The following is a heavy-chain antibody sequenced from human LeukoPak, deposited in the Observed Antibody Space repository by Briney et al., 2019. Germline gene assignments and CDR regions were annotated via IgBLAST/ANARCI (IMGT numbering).Heavy chain of an antibody. J-gene: IGHJ4*02. CDR1: GGTFSSYA. CDR2: IIPILGIA. D-gene: IGHD6-6*01. V-gene: IGHV1-69*04. CDR3: ARKDSRSYYYDY. Sequence: SVKVSCKASGGTFSSYAISWVRQAPGQGLEWMGRIIPILGIANYAQKFQGRVTITADKSTSTAYMELSSLRSEDTAVYYCARKDSRSYYYDYWGQGTLVTVSS.